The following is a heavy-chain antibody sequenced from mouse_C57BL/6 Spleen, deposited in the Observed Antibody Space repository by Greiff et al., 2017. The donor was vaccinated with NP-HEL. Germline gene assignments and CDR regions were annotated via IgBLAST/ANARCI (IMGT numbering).Heavy chain of an antibody. D-gene: IGHD1-1*01. J-gene: IGHJ4*01. V-gene: IGHV5-12*01. Sequence: EVMLVESGGGLVQPGGSLKLSCAASGFTFSDYYMYWVRQTPEKRLEWVAYISNGGGSTYYPDTVKGRFTISRDNAKNTLYLQMSRLKSKDTAMYYCARLYGYAMDYWGQGTSVTVSS. CDR3: ARLYGYAMDY. CDR2: ISNGGGST. CDR1: GFTFSDYY.